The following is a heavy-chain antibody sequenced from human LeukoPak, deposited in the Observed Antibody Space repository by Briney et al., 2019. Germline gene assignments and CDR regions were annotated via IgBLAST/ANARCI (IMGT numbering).Heavy chain of an antibody. CDR1: GFPFNKYW. CDR2: INTDGRIT. V-gene: IGHV3-64*02. J-gene: IGHJ4*02. Sequence: GGSLRLSCSASGFPFNKYWMSWVRQAPGKGLEYVSVINTDGRITYYADSVKGRFTISRDNSKNTVYLQMGSLRGEDMAVYCCTRDGGSFCDFDYWGQGALVTVSS. D-gene: IGHD1-26*01. CDR3: TRDGGSFCDFDY.